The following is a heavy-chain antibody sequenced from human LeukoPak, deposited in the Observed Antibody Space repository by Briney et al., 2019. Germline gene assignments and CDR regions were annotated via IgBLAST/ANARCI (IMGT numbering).Heavy chain of an antibody. D-gene: IGHD3-10*01. J-gene: IGHJ4*02. CDR1: GFTFSSYA. CDR2: ISVSGGST. V-gene: IGHV3-23*01. CDR3: ASEFLWFGDFEQKSPDY. Sequence: GGSLRLSCAASGFTFSSYAMSWVRQAPGKGLERVSGISVSGGSTYYADSVKGRFTISRDNSKNTLYLQMNSLRVEDTAVYYCASEFLWFGDFEQKSPDYWGQGTLVTVSS.